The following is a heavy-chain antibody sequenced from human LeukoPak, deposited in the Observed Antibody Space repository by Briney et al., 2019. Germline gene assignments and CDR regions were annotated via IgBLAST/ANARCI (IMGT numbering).Heavy chain of an antibody. V-gene: IGHV1-46*01. CDR3: ARDLGDYGDYSYAFDI. CDR1: GYTFTSYY. J-gene: IGHJ3*02. Sequence: ASVKVSCKASGYTFTSYYMHWVRQAPGQGLEWMGIINPSGGSTSYAQKFQGRVTMTRDTSTSIVYMELSSLRSEDTAVYYCARDLGDYGDYSYAFDIWGQGTMVTVSS. D-gene: IGHD4-17*01. CDR2: INPSGGST.